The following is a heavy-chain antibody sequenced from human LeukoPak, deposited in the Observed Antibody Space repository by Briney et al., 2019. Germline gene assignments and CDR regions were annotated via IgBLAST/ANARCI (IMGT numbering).Heavy chain of an antibody. CDR2: IYYSGST. V-gene: IGHV4-31*03. CDR1: GGSISSGGYY. CDR3: ARRSGTEERGYFDY. Sequence: SETLSLTCTVSGGSISSGGYYWSWIRQHPGKGLEWIGYIYYSGSTYYNPSLNSRVTISVDTSKNQFSLKLSSVTAADTAVYYCARRSGTEERGYFDYWGQGTLVTVSS. D-gene: IGHD1-1*01. J-gene: IGHJ4*02.